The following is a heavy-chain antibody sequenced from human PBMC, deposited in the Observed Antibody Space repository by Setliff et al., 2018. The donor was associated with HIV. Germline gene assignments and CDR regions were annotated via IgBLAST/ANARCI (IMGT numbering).Heavy chain of an antibody. CDR1: GGSISSGNW. CDR3: ASTTYYYDSSGYNSWPLFDY. Sequence: SETLSLTCAVSGGSISSGNWWSWVRQPPGKRLEWIGEIYHSGITNYNPSLKSRVTISVDKPKNQFSLKLSSVTAADTAVYYCASTTYYYDSSGYNSWPLFDYWGQGTLVTVS. V-gene: IGHV4-4*02. J-gene: IGHJ4*02. D-gene: IGHD3-22*01. CDR2: IYHSGIT.